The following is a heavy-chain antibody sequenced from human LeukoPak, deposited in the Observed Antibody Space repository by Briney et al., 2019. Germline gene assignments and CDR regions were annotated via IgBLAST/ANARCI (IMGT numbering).Heavy chain of an antibody. CDR2: ISSTSSTI. CDR1: GFTFSSSS. D-gene: IGHD2-2*01. V-gene: IGHV3-48*04. J-gene: IGHJ5*02. CDR3: ARYSTTSESFDP. Sequence: GGSLRLSCAASGFTFSSSSMNWVRQAPGKGLEWVSYISSTSSTIYYTDSMKGRFTISRDNAKNSLSLQMNSLRAEDTAVYYCARYSTTSESFDPWGQGTLVTVSS.